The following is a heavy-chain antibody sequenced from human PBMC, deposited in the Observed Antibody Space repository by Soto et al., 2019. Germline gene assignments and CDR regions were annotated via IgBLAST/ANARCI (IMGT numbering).Heavy chain of an antibody. V-gene: IGHV3-74*01. Sequence: GGSLRLSCAASGFAFSSSWMHWARQAPGKGLVWVSRINSDGSSTNHADSVKGRFTIFRDNAKDTLYLEMNSLRAEDTAVYFCSRGLGGSDDYWGQGTLVTVS. D-gene: IGHD2-15*01. J-gene: IGHJ4*02. CDR2: INSDGSST. CDR1: GFAFSSSW. CDR3: SRGLGGSDDY.